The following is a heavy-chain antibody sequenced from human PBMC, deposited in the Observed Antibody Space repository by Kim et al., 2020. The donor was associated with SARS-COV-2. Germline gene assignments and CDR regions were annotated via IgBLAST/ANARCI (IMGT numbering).Heavy chain of an antibody. D-gene: IGHD3-16*01. J-gene: IGHJ4*02. CDR3: ARRGGSTDDDY. V-gene: IGHV1-8*01. CDR2: T. Sequence: TGYAQKFQGRVTMTRNTSISTAYMELSSLRSEDTAVYYCARRGGSTDDDYWGQGTLVTVSS.